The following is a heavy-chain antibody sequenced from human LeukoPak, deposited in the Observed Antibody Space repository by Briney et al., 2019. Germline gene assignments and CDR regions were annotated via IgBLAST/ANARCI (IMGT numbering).Heavy chain of an antibody. Sequence: KPSETLSLTCTVPGGSISSSSYYWGWIPQPPGKGLEWIGSIYYSGSTYYNPSLKSRVTISVDTSKNQFSLKLSSVTAADTAVYYCAGGGGVVPAVPDYWGQGTLVTVSS. CDR1: GGSISSSSYY. CDR3: AGGGGVVPAVPDY. J-gene: IGHJ4*02. V-gene: IGHV4-39*01. D-gene: IGHD2-2*01. CDR2: IYYSGST.